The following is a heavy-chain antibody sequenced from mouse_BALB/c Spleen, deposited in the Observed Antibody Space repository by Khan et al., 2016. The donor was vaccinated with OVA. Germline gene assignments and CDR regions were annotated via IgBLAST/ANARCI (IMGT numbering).Heavy chain of an antibody. Sequence: VQLKQSGPELVKPGASVKISCQASGYSFTGYFMHWVMQSHGKSLEWIGRINPHFGETFYSQKFVDKATLTVDESSSTAHMELRSLTSEDSTVYYCARIYGSYFDYWCQGTTLTVSS. V-gene: IGHV1-20*01. CDR1: GYSFTGYF. CDR2: INPHFGET. J-gene: IGHJ2*01. D-gene: IGHD1-1*01. CDR3: ARIYGSYFDY.